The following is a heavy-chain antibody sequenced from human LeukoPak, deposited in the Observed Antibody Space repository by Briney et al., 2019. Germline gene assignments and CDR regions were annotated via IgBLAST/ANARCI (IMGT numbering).Heavy chain of an antibody. CDR2: ISYDGSNK. V-gene: IGHV3-30*03. D-gene: IGHD2-2*01. Sequence: PGGSLRLSSAASGFTFSSYSMNWVRQAPGKGLEWVAVISYDGSNKYYADSVKGRFTISRDNSKNTLYLQMNSLRAEDTAVYYCARIIVVVPAAPFDYWGQGTLVTVSS. J-gene: IGHJ4*02. CDR1: GFTFSSYS. CDR3: ARIIVVVPAAPFDY.